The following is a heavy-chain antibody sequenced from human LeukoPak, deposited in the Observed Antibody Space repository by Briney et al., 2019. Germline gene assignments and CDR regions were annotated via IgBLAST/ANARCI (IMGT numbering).Heavy chain of an antibody. CDR2: INHSGST. V-gene: IGHV4-34*01. Sequence: PSETLSLTCAVYGGSFSGYYWSWIRQPPGKGLEWIGEINHSGSTNYNPSLKSRVTISVDTSKNQFSLKLSSVTAADTAVYYCARSSKPHCSSTSCYVGYYFDYWGQGTLVTVSS. D-gene: IGHD2-2*01. CDR1: GGSFSGYY. CDR3: ARSSKPHCSSTSCYVGYYFDY. J-gene: IGHJ4*02.